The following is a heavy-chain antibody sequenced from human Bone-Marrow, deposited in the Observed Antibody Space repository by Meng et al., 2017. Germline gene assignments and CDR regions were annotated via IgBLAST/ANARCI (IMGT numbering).Heavy chain of an antibody. Sequence: QLQLQESGPGLVKPSETLSLTCTVSGGSTTSTSYYWDWIRQSPAKGLEWIGTIGYSGTIVYNPSLSSRVTMTLDTSKNQLSLKLTSVTAADTAVYYCSGGGVRGYWGQGTLVTVSS. D-gene: IGHD2-21*01. CDR2: IGYSGTI. CDR1: GGSTTSTSYY. J-gene: IGHJ4*02. CDR3: SGGGVRGY. V-gene: IGHV4-39*01.